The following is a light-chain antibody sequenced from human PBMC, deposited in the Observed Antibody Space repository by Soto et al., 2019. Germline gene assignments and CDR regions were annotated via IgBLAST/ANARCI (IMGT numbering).Light chain of an antibody. CDR3: SSSTSSNALV. J-gene: IGLJ3*02. CDR1: KNGIGSSDY. V-gene: IGLV2-14*01. Sequence: QSVLTQPASVSASPGQSITVSCTGGKNGIGSSDYVSWYQQHTGKAPKLSIYGVSNRPSGTSDRFPGSKSGSTASLTISGLQADDEADYYCSSSTSSNALVFGGGTKATVL. CDR2: GVS.